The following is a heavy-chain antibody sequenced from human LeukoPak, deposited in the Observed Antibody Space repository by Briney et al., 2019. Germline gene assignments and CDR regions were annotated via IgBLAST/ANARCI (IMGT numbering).Heavy chain of an antibody. CDR1: GGSFSSSSYF. J-gene: IGHJ4*02. CDR2: ISYAGST. D-gene: IGHD3-16*01. CDR3: ARLNLGTGRLDFDY. Sequence: SETLSITCTVSGGSFSSSSYFWGWIRQPPGEGLEWIATISYAGSTYYNPSLKGRVTMSVDTSKNQFSLKVTSVTAADTAVYYCARLNLGTGRLDFDYWGQGTLVTVSS. V-gene: IGHV4-39*01.